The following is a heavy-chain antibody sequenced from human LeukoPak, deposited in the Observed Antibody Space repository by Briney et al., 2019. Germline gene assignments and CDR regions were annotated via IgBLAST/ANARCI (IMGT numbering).Heavy chain of an antibody. V-gene: IGHV6-1*01. CDR1: ADSVSRNSAT. CDR2: TYYRSKWYN. CDR3: ARVGRSGTDYEY. Sequence: SQTLSLTCAISADSVSRNSATWDSIRQSPSRGLEWLGRTYYRSKWYNDYAVSVKSRITINPDTSKNQFSLHLNSVTPEDTAVYYCARVGRSGTDYEYWGQGTLVTVSS. J-gene: IGHJ4*02. D-gene: IGHD1-26*01.